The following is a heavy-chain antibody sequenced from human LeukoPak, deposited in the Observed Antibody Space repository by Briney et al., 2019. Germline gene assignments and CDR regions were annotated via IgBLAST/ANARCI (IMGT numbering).Heavy chain of an antibody. J-gene: IGHJ4*02. D-gene: IGHD3-22*01. Sequence: GEPLRLSCAASGFTFSSYGMSWVRQAPGKRLEWVSAISDSGVRTYYADSVKGRFTISRDNSKNTLYLQMNSLRAEDTAVYYCAKVRYYYDSSGFDYWGQGTLVTVSS. CDR3: AKVRYYYDSSGFDY. CDR2: ISDSGVRT. V-gene: IGHV3-23*01. CDR1: GFTFSSYG.